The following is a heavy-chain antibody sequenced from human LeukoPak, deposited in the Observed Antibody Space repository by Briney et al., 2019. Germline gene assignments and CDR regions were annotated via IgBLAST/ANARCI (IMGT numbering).Heavy chain of an antibody. CDR1: GYSISSGYY. J-gene: IGHJ3*02. CDR3: ARGFNAGSDI. CDR2: IYHSGST. V-gene: IGHV4-38-2*02. D-gene: IGHD1-1*01. Sequence: SETLSLTCTVSGYSISSGYYWGWIRQPPGKGLEWIGSIYHSGSTYYNPSLKSRVTISVDTSKNQFSLKLSSVTAADTAVYYCARGFNAGSDIWGQGTMVTVSS.